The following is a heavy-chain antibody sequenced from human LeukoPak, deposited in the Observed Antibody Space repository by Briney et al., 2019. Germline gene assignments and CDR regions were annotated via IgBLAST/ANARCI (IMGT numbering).Heavy chain of an antibody. CDR2: IYPGDSDT. J-gene: IGHJ4*02. V-gene: IGHV5-51*01. Sequence: GESLKISYEGSGYSFTNYWICWVRQLPGKGLERMGIIYPGDSDTRYSPSFQDQITISADKSISTTYLQWSSLKASDTVMYYCAASTYGSGSYVGFDSWGQGTLVSVSS. CDR1: GYSFTNYW. CDR3: AASTYGSGSYVGFDS. D-gene: IGHD3-10*01.